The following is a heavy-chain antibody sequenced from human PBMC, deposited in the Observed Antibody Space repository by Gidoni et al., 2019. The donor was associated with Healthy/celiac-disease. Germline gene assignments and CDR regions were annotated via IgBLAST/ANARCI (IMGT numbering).Heavy chain of an antibody. CDR3: ARGGGLWFGELPFDY. V-gene: IGHV4-34*01. CDR2: INHSGST. D-gene: IGHD3-10*01. CDR1: GGSFSGYS. Sequence: QVQLQQWGAGLLTPSETLSLTCAVYGGSFSGYSWSWIRQPPGKGLEWIGEINHSGSTNYNPSLKSRVTISVDTSKNQFSLKLSSVTAADTAVYYCARGGGLWFGELPFDYWGQGTLVTVSS. J-gene: IGHJ4*02.